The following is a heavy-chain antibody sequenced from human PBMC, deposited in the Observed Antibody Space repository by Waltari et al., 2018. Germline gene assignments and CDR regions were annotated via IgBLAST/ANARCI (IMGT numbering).Heavy chain of an antibody. CDR1: SGSVRNHRW. CDR3: ARHIGVPGTRGFDY. D-gene: IGHD6-13*01. J-gene: IGHJ4*02. CDR2: ISQSGSS. V-gene: IGHV4-4*02. Sequence: QVELQESGPGLVKPSGTLSLTCAVSSGSVRNHRWWSWVRQPLGKGLEWIGEISQSGSSNYNPSLTSRVTISIDTSKNQFSLKVTSVTAADTAIYYCARHIGVPGTRGFDYWGQGTLVTVSS.